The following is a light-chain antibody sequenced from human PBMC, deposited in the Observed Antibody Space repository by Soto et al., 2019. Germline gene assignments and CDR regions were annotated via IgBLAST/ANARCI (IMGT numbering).Light chain of an antibody. CDR2: EVS. CDR1: SSDVGGYNY. V-gene: IGLV2-8*01. CDR3: SSYAGSNSVI. Sequence: QSALTQPPSASGSPGQSVTISCTGTSSDVGGYNYVSWYQQHPGKAPKLMIYEVSKRPSGVPGRFSGSKSGNTASLTVSGLQAEDEADYYCSSYAGSNSVIFGGGTKLTV. J-gene: IGLJ2*01.